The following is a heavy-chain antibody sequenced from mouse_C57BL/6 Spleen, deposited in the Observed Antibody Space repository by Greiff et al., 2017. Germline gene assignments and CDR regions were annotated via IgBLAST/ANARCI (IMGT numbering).Heavy chain of an antibody. CDR3: ERSGVITTVVEYFDV. J-gene: IGHJ1*03. V-gene: IGHV1-18*01. CDR2: INPNNGGT. D-gene: IGHD1-1*01. Sequence: EVQLQQSGPELVKPGASVKIPCKASGYTFTDYNMDWVKQSHGKSLEWIGDINPNNGGTIYNQKFKGKATLTVDKSSSTAYMELRSLTSEDTAVYYCERSGVITTVVEYFDVWGTGTTVTVSS. CDR1: GYTFTDYN.